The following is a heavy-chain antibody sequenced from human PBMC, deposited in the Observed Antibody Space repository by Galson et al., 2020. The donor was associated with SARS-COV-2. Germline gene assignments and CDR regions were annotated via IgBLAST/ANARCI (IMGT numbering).Heavy chain of an antibody. D-gene: IGHD2-21*02. J-gene: IGHJ4*02. CDR1: GDSVPSNTAA. V-gene: IGHV6-1*01. CDR3: ARGDIGLDY. Sequence: SQTLSLTCAISGDSVPSNTAAWNWIRQSPSRGLEWLGRTYYKSKWSNNYAVSVKSRIIINSDTSKNQFSLQLTSVTPEDTAVYYCARGDIGLDYWGQGILVTVSS. CDR2: TYYKSKWSN.